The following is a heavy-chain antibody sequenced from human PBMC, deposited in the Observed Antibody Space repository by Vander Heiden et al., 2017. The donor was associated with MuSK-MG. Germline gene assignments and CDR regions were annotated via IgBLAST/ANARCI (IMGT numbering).Heavy chain of an antibody. CDR2: ISWNSGSI. CDR3: AKGVVPAAPGWFDP. V-gene: IGHV3-9*01. CDR1: GFTFDDYA. J-gene: IGHJ5*02. D-gene: IGHD2-2*01. Sequence: GFTFDDYAMHWVRQAPGKGLEWVSGISWNSGSIGYADSVKSRFTISRDNAKNSLYLQMNSLRAEDTALYYCAKGVVPAAPGWFDPWGQGTLVTVSS.